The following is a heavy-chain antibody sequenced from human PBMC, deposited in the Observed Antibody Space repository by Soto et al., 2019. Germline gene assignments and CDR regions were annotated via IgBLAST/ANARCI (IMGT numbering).Heavy chain of an antibody. CDR2: INPGNGNT. D-gene: IGHD3-10*01. V-gene: IGHV1-3*05. CDR3: ENYYV. Sequence: QVQLVQSGAEEKKPGASVKVSCKASGYTFTNYVMHWVRQAPGQSLEWMGWINPGNGNTKYSQKFQGRVTITRDTSARTVYLEVSSLRSEDTYVYYCENYYVWGQGTTVTVSS. J-gene: IGHJ6*01. CDR1: GYTFTNYV.